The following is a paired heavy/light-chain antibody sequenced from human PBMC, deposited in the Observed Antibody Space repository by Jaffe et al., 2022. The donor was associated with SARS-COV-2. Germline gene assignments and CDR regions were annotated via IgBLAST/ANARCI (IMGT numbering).Heavy chain of an antibody. CDR1: GFTFRSYD. Sequence: EVQLLESGGGLVQPGGSLRLSCAASGFTFRSYDMNWVRQAPGKGLEWVSAITGGGGSTYYADSVKGRFTISRDNSKNTLYLQMNSLRAEDTAVYYCAKDRPSSGCCIFDYWGQGTLVTVSS. V-gene: IGHV3-23*01. CDR2: ITGGGGST. CDR3: AKDRPSSGCCIFDY. D-gene: IGHD6-19*01. J-gene: IGHJ4*02.
Light chain of an antibody. CDR2: KAS. Sequence: DIQMTQSPSTLSASVGDRVTITCRASQSISSWLAWYQQKPGKAPNLLIYKASSLESGVPSRFSGSGSGTEFTLTISSLQPDDFATYYCQQYNSYPWTFGQGTKVEIK. J-gene: IGKJ1*01. CDR3: QQYNSYPWT. CDR1: QSISSW. V-gene: IGKV1-5*03.